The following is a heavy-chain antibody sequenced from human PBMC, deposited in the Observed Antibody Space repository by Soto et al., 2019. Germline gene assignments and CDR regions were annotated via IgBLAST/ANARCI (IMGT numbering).Heavy chain of an antibody. D-gene: IGHD3-22*01. CDR1: GYRFTNYA. Sequence: QVQLVQSGTEVKKPGASVKVSFEPSGYRFTNYAITWVRKAPGQGIEWMGWISGGNGKTRYAKNVLGSLTMTTETSTSTAYMELRSLRSDDTAMYYCARDLGRFDGSGSYYPNWFDPWGQGTLVIVSS. CDR2: ISGGNGKT. V-gene: IGHV1-18*01. CDR3: ARDLGRFDGSGSYYPNWFDP. J-gene: IGHJ5*02.